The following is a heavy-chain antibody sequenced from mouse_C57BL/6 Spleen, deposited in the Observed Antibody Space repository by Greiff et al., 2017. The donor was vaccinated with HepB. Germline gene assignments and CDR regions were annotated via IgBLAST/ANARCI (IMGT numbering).Heavy chain of an antibody. J-gene: IGHJ4*01. V-gene: IGHV1-5*01. D-gene: IGHD2-1*01. CDR1: GYTFTSYW. CDR3: TRSEKYGNSYYAMDY. CDR2: IYPGNSDT. Sequence: VQLQQSGTVLARPGASVKMSCKTSGYTFTSYWMHWVKQRPGQGLEWIGAIYPGNSDTSYNQKFKGKAKLTAVTSASTAYMELSSLTNEDSAVYYCTRSEKYGNSYYAMDYWGQGTSVTVSS.